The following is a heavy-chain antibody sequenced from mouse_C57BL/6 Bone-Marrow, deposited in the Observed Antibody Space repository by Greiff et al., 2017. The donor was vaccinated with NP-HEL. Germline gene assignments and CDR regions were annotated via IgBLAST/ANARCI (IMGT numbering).Heavy chain of an antibody. CDR3: ARRGEVYDGYYSFAY. D-gene: IGHD2-3*01. CDR2: IDPSDSYT. V-gene: IGHV1-59*01. Sequence: QVQLQQPGAGLVRPGTSVKLSCKASGYTFTSYWMHWVKQRPGQGLEWIGVIDPSDSYTNYNQKFKGKATLTVDTSSSTAYMQLSSLTSEDSAVYYGARRGEVYDGYYSFAYWGQGTLVTVSA. CDR1: GYTFTSYW. J-gene: IGHJ3*01.